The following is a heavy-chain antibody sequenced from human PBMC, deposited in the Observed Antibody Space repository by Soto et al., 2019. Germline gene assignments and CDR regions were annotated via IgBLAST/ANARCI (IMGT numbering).Heavy chain of an antibody. Sequence: SGPTRVNPPQTLTPTCTVSGFSLRTSGVGVGWIRQAPGKALEWLALIYWDDDKRYSPSLERRLTITKDTSKNQVVLTMTDMDPVDTATYFCAHGSDHFDYWGQGALVTVSS. J-gene: IGHJ4*02. CDR3: AHGSDHFDY. CDR1: GFSLRTSGVG. V-gene: IGHV2-5*02. CDR2: IYWDDDK.